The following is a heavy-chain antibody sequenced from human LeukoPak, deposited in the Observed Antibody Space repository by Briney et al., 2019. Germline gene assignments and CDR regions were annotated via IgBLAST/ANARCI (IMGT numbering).Heavy chain of an antibody. CDR2: MNPNSGNT. J-gene: IGHJ4*02. CDR3: ARVARCTSCFDVDY. CDR1: GYTFTSYD. V-gene: IGHV1-8*01. D-gene: IGHD2-2*01. Sequence: ASVKVSCKASGYTFTSYDINWVRQATGQGLEWMGWMNPNSGNTGYAQKFQGRVTMTRNTSISTAYMELSSLRSEDTAVYYCARVARCTSCFDVDYWGQGILVTVSS.